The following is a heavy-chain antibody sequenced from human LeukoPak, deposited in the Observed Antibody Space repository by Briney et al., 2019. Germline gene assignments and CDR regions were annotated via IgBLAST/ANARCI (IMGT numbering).Heavy chain of an antibody. CDR1: GFTFSSYA. CDR3: AKALPYRNPDAFDI. CDR2: ISYDGSNK. Sequence: GGSLRLSCAASGFTFSSYAMHWVRQAPGKGLEWVAVISYDGSNKYYADSVKGRFTISRDNSKNTLYLQMNSLRAEDTAVYYRAKALPYRNPDAFDIWGQGTMVTVSS. D-gene: IGHD3-16*01. J-gene: IGHJ3*02. V-gene: IGHV3-30-3*01.